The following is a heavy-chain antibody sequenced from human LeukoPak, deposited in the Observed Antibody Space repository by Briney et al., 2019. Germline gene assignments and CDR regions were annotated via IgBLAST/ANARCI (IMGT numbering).Heavy chain of an antibody. J-gene: IGHJ5*02. V-gene: IGHV5-51*01. D-gene: IGHD6-19*01. CDR3: ARQPWSGWYRDPPDNWFDP. CDR1: GYSFTSYW. CDR2: IYPGDSDT. Sequence: GESLKISCKGSGYSFTSYWIGWVRQMPGKGLEWMGIIYPGDSDTRYSPSFQGQVTISADKSISTAYLQWSSLKASDTAMYYCARQPWSGWYRDPPDNWFDPWGQGTLVTVSS.